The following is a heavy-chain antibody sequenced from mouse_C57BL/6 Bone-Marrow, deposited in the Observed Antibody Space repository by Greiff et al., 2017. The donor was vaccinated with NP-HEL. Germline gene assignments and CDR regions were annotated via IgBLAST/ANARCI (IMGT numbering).Heavy chain of an antibody. V-gene: IGHV5-9-1*02. D-gene: IGHD3-2*02. CDR3: TKMTAQAIFAY. CDR1: GFTFRSYA. CDR2: ISSGGDYI. Sequence: EVQLVESGEGLVKPGGSLKLSCAASGFTFRSYAMSWVRQTPGKRLEWVAYISSGGDYIYYADTVKGRFTISRDNARHTLYLQMSSLKSEDTAMYYCTKMTAQAIFAYWGQGTLVTVSA. J-gene: IGHJ3*01.